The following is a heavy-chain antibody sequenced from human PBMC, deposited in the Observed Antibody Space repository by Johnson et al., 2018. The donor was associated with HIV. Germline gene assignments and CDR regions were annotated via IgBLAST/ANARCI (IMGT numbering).Heavy chain of an antibody. CDR1: GFTFKDYY. Sequence: QVQLVESGRALVRPGGSLRLSCAVSGFTFKDYYMNWVRQAPGKGLEWVSHISSSGTTTYYADAVKGRFTISRDNASKFVSLQMKSLKVEDTAVYCCVRESTPWGGDYVGYGFDMWGQGTMVTVSS. V-gene: IGHV3-11*04. CDR2: ISSSGTTT. J-gene: IGHJ3*02. CDR3: VRESTPWGGDYVGYGFDM. D-gene: IGHD4-17*01.